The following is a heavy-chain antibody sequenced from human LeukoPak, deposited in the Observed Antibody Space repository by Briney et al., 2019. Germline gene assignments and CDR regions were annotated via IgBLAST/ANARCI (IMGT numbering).Heavy chain of an antibody. J-gene: IGHJ5*02. V-gene: IGHV4-39*01. CDR3: ARYYDSSGYYHNWFDP. CDR1: GGSISSSGYY. Sequence: SETLSLTCTVSGGSISSSGYYWGWIRQPPGKGLEWIASIYYSGSTYYNPSLKSRVTISVDTSKNQFSLKLSSVTAADTAVYYCARYYDSSGYYHNWFDPWGQGTLVTVSS. D-gene: IGHD3-22*01. CDR2: IYYSGST.